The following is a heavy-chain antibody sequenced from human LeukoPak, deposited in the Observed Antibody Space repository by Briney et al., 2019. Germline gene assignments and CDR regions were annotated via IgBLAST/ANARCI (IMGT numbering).Heavy chain of an antibody. CDR1: GFTFSNYE. Sequence: AGGSLRLSCAASGFTFSNYEMNWVRQAPGKGLEWVSHISSSGSTIYYADSVKGRFTISRDNSKNTLYLQMNSLRAEDTAVYYCAKATLVGATRYNWFDPWGQGTLVTVSS. CDR2: ISSSGSTI. V-gene: IGHV3-48*03. CDR3: AKATLVGATRYNWFDP. D-gene: IGHD1-26*01. J-gene: IGHJ5*02.